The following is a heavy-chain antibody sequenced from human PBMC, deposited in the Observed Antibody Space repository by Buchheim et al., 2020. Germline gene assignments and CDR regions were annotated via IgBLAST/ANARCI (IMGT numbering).Heavy chain of an antibody. CDR2: ISYDGSNK. CDR1: GFTFSSYG. D-gene: IGHD6-19*01. J-gene: IGHJ6*02. Sequence: QVQLVESGGGVVQPGRSLRLSCAASGFTFSSYGMHWVRQAPGKGLEWVAVISYDGSNKYYADSVKGRFTISRDNSKNMPYLQMNSLRAEDTAVYYCAKDLVDSSGWYWVDYYYGMDVWGQGTT. V-gene: IGHV3-30*18. CDR3: AKDLVDSSGWYWVDYYYGMDV.